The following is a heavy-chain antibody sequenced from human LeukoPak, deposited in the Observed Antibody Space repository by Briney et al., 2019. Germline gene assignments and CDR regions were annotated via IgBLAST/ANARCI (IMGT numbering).Heavy chain of an antibody. J-gene: IGHJ6*03. CDR2: IYYSGST. Sequence: PSETLSLTCTVSGGSISSSSYYWGWIRQPPGKGLEWIGSIYYSGSTYYNPSLKSRVTISVDTPKNQFSLKLSSVTAADTAVYYCARVGQDEYYYYYYYMDVWGKGTTVTVSS. V-gene: IGHV4-39*07. CDR1: GGSISSSSYY. CDR3: ARVGQDEYYYYYYYMDV.